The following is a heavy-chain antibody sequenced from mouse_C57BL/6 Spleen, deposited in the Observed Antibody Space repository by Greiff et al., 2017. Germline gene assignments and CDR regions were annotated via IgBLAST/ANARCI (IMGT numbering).Heavy chain of an antibody. CDR2: ISSGSSST. V-gene: IGHV5-17*01. J-gene: IGHJ2*01. Sequence: EVQRVESGGGLVKPGGSLKLSCAASGFTFSDYGMHWVRQAPEKGLEWVAYISSGSSSTYYADTVKGRFTISSDNAKNTLYLQLTSLRSEDTAMYYCARRGCYGSDFDYWGQGTTLTVSS. CDR1: GFTFSDYG. D-gene: IGHD1-1*01. CDR3: ARRGCYGSDFDY.